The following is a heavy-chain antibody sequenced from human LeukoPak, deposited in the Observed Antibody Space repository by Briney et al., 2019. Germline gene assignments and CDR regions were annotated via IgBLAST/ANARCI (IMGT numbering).Heavy chain of an antibody. V-gene: IGHV3-48*01. CDR2: ISSSSSTI. D-gene: IGHD6-6*01. Sequence: GGSLRLSCAASGFTFSSYEMNWVRQAPGKGLEWVSYISSSSSTIYYADSVKGRFTISRDNAKNSLYLQMNSLRAEDTAVYYCAQQKYSSSSPFDYWGQGTLVTVSS. CDR1: GFTFSSYE. CDR3: AQQKYSSSSPFDY. J-gene: IGHJ4*02.